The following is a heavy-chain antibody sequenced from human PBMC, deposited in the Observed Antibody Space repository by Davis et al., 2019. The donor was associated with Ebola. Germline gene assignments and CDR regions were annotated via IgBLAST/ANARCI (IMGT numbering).Heavy chain of an antibody. CDR1: GGSFSDYY. CDR2: INYRGDT. J-gene: IGHJ4*02. CDR3: ATLHQIRGRTCFDS. D-gene: IGHD1/OR15-1a*01. V-gene: IGHV4-34*01. Sequence: PSETLSLTCAVSGGSFSDYYWGWVRQSPGKGLEWVAEINYRGDTAYNQSLKSRVTIPIDTSKMEFSLNLVSVTAADTAIYYCATLHQIRGRTCFDSWGQGNLVVVSS.